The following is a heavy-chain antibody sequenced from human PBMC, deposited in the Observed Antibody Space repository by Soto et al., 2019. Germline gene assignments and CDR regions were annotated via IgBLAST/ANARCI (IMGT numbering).Heavy chain of an antibody. V-gene: IGHV3-30*03. J-gene: IGHJ3*02. CDR3: LFRRDDDAFDI. CDR1: GFTFSSYG. Sequence: HPGGSLRLSCAASGFTFSSYGMHWVRQAPGKGLEWVAVISYDGSNKYYADSVKGRFTISRDNSKNTLYLQMNSLRAEDTAVYYPLFRRDDDAFDIWGQGTMVTVSS. CDR2: ISYDGSNK. D-gene: IGHD3-10*02.